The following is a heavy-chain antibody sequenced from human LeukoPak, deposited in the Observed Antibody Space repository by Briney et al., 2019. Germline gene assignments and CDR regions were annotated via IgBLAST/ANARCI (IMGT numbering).Heavy chain of an antibody. CDR3: ARAAGRDTTSGLDFDY. J-gene: IGHJ4*02. V-gene: IGHV4-4*07. Sequence: SETLSLTCTVSGASISSYYWSWIRQPAGKGLEWIGRVYSSRSIYNPSLKSRVTMSVDTSKNQFSLKLSSVTAADTAVYYCARAAGRDTTSGLDFDYWGQGILVTVSS. D-gene: IGHD1-26*01. CDR2: VYSSRS. CDR1: GASISSYY.